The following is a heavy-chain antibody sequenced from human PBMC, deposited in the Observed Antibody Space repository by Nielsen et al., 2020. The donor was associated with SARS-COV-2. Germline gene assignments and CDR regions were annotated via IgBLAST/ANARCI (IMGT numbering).Heavy chain of an antibody. Sequence: GESLKISCAASGFTFSSYDMHWVRQAPGKGLEWVAVIWYDGSNKYYADSVKGRFTISRDNSKNTLYLQMNSLRAEDTAVYYCARETAAGGDYYYYYMDVWGKGTTVTVSS. CDR3: ARETAAGGDYYYYYMDV. CDR2: IWYDGSNK. D-gene: IGHD6-13*01. J-gene: IGHJ6*03. CDR1: GFTFSSYD. V-gene: IGHV3-33*01.